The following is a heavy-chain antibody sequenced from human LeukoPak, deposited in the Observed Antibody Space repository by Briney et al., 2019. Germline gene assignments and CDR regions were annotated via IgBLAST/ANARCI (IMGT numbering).Heavy chain of an antibody. Sequence: SVKVSCKASGGTFSSYAISWVRQAPGQRLEWMGGIIPIFGTANYAQKFQGRVTITTDQSTSTAYMELSSLRSEDTAVYYCASPSPIVRARPRETAFDYWRQGTLVTVSS. CDR1: GGTFSSYA. CDR3: ASPSPIVRARPRETAFDY. CDR2: IIPIFGTA. J-gene: IGHJ4*02. D-gene: IGHD1-26*01. V-gene: IGHV1-69*05.